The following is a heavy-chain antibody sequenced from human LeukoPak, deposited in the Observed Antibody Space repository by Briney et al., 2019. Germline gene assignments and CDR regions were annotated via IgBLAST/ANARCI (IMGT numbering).Heavy chain of an antibody. CDR3: ARGIAVAGTSSY. Sequence: GGSLRLSCAASGFTFSSHSMNWVRQAPGKGLEWVSSISSSSSYIYYADSVKGRFTISRDNAKNSLYLQMNSLRAEDTAVYYCARGIAVAGTSSYWGQGTLVTVSS. CDR2: ISSSSSYI. CDR1: GFTFSSHS. V-gene: IGHV3-21*01. D-gene: IGHD6-19*01. J-gene: IGHJ4*02.